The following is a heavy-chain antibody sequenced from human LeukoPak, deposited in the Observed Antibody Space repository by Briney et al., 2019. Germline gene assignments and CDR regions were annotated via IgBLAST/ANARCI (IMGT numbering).Heavy chain of an antibody. CDR1: GFTFSSYA. Sequence: GGSLRLSCAASGFTFSSYAMHWVRQAPGKGLEWVAVISYDGSNKYYADSVKGRFTISRDNAKNSLYLQMNSLRAEDTAVYYCARGLYGSGSSNWFDPWGQGTLVTVSS. CDR2: ISYDGSNK. V-gene: IGHV3-30*04. CDR3: ARGLYGSGSSNWFDP. D-gene: IGHD3-10*01. J-gene: IGHJ5*02.